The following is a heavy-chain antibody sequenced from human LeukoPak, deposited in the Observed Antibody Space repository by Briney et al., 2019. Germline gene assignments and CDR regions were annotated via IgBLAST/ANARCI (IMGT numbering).Heavy chain of an antibody. CDR2: IYPRDGST. CDR1: GYTFTSNY. Sequence: ASVKVSCKASGYTFTSNYIHWVRQAPGQGLEWMGMIYPRDGSTSYAQKFQGRVTVTRDTSTSTLHMELSGLRSEDTAVYSGAREQEGFNYWGQGTLVTVSS. J-gene: IGHJ4*02. CDR3: AREQEGFNY. V-gene: IGHV1-46*01.